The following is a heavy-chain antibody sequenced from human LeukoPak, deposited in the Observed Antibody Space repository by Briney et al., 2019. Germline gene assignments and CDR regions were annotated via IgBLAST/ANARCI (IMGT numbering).Heavy chain of an antibody. V-gene: IGHV4-38-2*02. CDR1: GYSISSGYY. CDR2: VYHNGHT. J-gene: IGHJ4*02. CDR3: ARETSRIIYY. Sequence: PSETLSLTCTVSGYSISSGYYWGWIRQPPGKGLEWIANVYHNGHTFYNPSLKTRDPISVDTSNNPFSLTLTSVTAADPAVYFCARETSRIIYYWGQGMLVTVYS.